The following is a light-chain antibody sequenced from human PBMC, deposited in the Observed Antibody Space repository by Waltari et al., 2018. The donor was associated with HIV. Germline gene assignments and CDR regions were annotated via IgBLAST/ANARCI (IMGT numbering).Light chain of an antibody. J-gene: IGLJ1*01. CDR1: SSDIGYYDS. V-gene: IGLV2-14*01. CDR3: SSHTTSSTLYV. Sequence: QSALTQPASVSGSPGQSITISCTGTSSDIGYYDSVSWYQQHPGKAPKLMIYEVNNRPSGISKLFSGSRSGNTASLTISGLQAEDEADYYCSSHTTSSTLYVFGTGTKVTVL. CDR2: EVN.